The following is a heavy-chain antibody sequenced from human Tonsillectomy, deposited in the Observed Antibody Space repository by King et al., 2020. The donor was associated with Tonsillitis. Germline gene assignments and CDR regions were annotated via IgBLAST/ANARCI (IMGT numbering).Heavy chain of an antibody. Sequence: QLVQSGAEVKKPGASVKVSCKASGYTFTSYGISWVRQAPGQGLEWMAWISAYNGNTNFAQKFQGRVTMTTDTSTSTAYMELRSLRSDDTAMYYCARDKKYYDFWSGYSQDKWYFDLWGRGTLVSVSS. J-gene: IGHJ2*01. CDR2: ISAYNGNT. V-gene: IGHV1-18*01. CDR1: GYTFTSYG. D-gene: IGHD3-3*01. CDR3: ARDKKYYDFWSGYSQDKWYFDL.